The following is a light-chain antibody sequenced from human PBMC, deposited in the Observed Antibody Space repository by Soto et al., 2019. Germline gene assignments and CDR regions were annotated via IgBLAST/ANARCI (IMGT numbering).Light chain of an antibody. Sequence: QSGLTQPASVYGSPGQLITISCTGTSSDDGSYNLVSWYQQHPGKAPKLMIYEVSKRPSGVSNRFSGSKSGNTASLTISGLQAEDEADYYCCSYAGSRVFGTGTKVTVL. J-gene: IGLJ1*01. V-gene: IGLV2-23*02. CDR2: EVS. CDR3: CSYAGSRV. CDR1: SSDDGSYNL.